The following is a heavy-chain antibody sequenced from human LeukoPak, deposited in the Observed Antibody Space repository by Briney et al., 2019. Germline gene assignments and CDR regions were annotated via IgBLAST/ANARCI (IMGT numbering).Heavy chain of an antibody. CDR1: GGSISSSSYY. CDR2: IYYSGTT. V-gene: IGHV4-39*02. Sequence: SETLSLTCTVSGGSISSSSYYWGWIRQPPGKGLEGTGSIYYSGTTYSNPSLTSSLTISANTSKNQFSLKLSYVTAADTAVYYCARDTSAWDFQDWGQGTLVTVSS. CDR3: ARDTSAWDFQD. J-gene: IGHJ1*01. D-gene: IGHD1-26*01.